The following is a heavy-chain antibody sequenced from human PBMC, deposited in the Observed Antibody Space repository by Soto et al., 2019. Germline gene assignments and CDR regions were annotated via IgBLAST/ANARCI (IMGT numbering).Heavy chain of an antibody. CDR2: IYPGDSDT. V-gene: IGHV5-51*01. D-gene: IGHD3-9*01. CDR1: GYSFTNYW. Sequence: GESLKISCKGSGYSFTNYWIDWVRQMPGKGLEWMGIIYPGDSDTRYSPSFQGQVTISADKSISTAYLQWSSLKASDTAMYYCARHGYDILTGPDYWGQGTLVTVSS. CDR3: ARHGYDILTGPDY. J-gene: IGHJ4*02.